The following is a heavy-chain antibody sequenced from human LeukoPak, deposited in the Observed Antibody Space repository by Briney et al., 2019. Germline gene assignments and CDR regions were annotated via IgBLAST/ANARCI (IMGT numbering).Heavy chain of an antibody. Sequence: PSETLSLTCAVSGGSISSYYWSWIRQPPGKGLEWIGYIYYSGTTNYNPSLKSRVTLSVDTSKNQFSLKLSSVTTADTAVYYCARDSPVPKIWGQGTMVTASS. CDR3: ARDSPVPKI. V-gene: IGHV4-59*01. J-gene: IGHJ3*02. CDR2: IYYSGTT. CDR1: GGSISSYY.